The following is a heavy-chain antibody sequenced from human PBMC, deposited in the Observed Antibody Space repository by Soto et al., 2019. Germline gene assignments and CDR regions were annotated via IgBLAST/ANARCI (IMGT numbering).Heavy chain of an antibody. J-gene: IGHJ4*01. CDR3: AREEKQLSRYGGDFDY. Sequence: QVQLQESGPGLVKPSETLSLTCSVSDGSVNTGNYYWSWIRQPPGKGLEWIGHIYYIGTTNYNPSLKSRVTISVDTSKNQFSLKVTSVTAADTAVYFCAREEKQLSRYGGDFDYWGHGILVTVSS. D-gene: IGHD3-16*01. CDR2: IYYIGTT. CDR1: DGSVNTGNYY. V-gene: IGHV4-61*01.